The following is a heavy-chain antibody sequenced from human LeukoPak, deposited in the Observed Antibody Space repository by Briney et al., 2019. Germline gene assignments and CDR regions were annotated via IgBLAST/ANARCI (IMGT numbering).Heavy chain of an antibody. J-gene: IGHJ4*02. V-gene: IGHV3-21*01. CDR1: GFTFSSYS. CDR3: ARAIRLSSPFDY. Sequence: GGSLRLSCAASGFTFSSYSMNWVRQAPGKGLEWVSSISSSSSYIYYADSVKGRFTISRDNAKNSLYLQMNSLRAEDTAVYYCARAIRLSSPFDYWGQGTLVTVSS. CDR2: ISSSSSYI. D-gene: IGHD2-2*02.